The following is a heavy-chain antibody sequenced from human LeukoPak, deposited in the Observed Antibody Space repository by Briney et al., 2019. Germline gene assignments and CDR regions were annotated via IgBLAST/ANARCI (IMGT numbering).Heavy chain of an antibody. CDR1: GFTFGDYA. D-gene: IGHD2-2*01. CDR3: TRIGTSGGEFDY. CDR2: IRSKAYGGTP. V-gene: IGHV3-49*04. J-gene: IGHJ4*02. Sequence: PGGSLRLSCTASGFTFGDYAMSWVRQAPGKGLGWVGFIRSKAYGGTPEYAASVKGRFPISRDDSKTIAYLQMNSLKTEDTAVYYCTRIGTSGGEFDYWGQGTLVIVSS.